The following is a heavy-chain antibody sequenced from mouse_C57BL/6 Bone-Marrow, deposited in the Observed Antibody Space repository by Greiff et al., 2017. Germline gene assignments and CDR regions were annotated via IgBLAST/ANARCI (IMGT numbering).Heavy chain of an antibody. CDR3: AREGYGSFFDY. CDR2: ISYDGSN. D-gene: IGHD1-1*01. CDR1: GYSITSGYY. V-gene: IGHV3-6*01. Sequence: EVQLQESGPGLVTPSQSLSLTCSVTGYSITSGYYWNWIRQFPGNKLEWMGYISYDGSNNYNPSLKNRISITRDTSKNQFFLKLNSVTTEDTATYYCAREGYGSFFDYWGQGTTLTVSS. J-gene: IGHJ2*01.